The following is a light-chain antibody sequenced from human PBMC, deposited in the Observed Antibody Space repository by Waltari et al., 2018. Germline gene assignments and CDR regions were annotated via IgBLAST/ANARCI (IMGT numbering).Light chain of an antibody. CDR3: QQSYSIPFT. CDR2: GAT. CDR1: QIIRNY. Sequence: DIQMTQSPSSLSAFMGESVPITCRTSQIIRNYLNWYHQKPGKPPQLLIYGATGLQSGVPSRFSGSGSGTDFALTINSLQPEDYATYYCQQSYSIPFTFGGGTEVEIK. J-gene: IGKJ4*01. V-gene: IGKV1-39*01.